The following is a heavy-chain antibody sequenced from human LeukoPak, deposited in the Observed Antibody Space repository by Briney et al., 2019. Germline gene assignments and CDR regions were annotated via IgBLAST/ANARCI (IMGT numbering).Heavy chain of an antibody. CDR2: IYSGGST. D-gene: IGHD4-17*01. Sequence: PGGSLRLSCAASGFTVSANYMSWVRQAPGKGLEWVWVIYSGGSTYYADSVKGRFPISRDSSKNTLYLQMNSLRAEDTAVYYCARADYGDYLFDYWGQGTPVTVSS. CDR1: GFTVSANY. CDR3: ARADYGDYLFDY. J-gene: IGHJ4*02. V-gene: IGHV3-66*01.